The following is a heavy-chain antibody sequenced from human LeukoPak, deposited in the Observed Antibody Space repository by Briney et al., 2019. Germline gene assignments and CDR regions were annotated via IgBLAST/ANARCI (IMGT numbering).Heavy chain of an antibody. J-gene: IGHJ4*02. D-gene: IGHD6-6*01. CDR1: GGSISSGGYY. Sequence: PSQTLSLTCTVSGGSISSGGYYWSWIRQPPGKGLEWIGYIYHSGSTYYNPSLKSRVTISVDRSKDQFSLKLSSVTAADTAVYYCARVEAARPHELDYWGQGTLVTVSS. CDR3: ARVEAARPHELDY. CDR2: IYHSGST. V-gene: IGHV4-30-2*01.